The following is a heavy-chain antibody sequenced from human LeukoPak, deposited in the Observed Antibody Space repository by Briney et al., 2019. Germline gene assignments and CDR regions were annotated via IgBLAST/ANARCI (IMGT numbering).Heavy chain of an antibody. Sequence: ASVKVSCKSSGYTFTGYYMHWVRQAPGQGLEWMGWINPNTGGTNYAQKFQGRVTMTRDTSISTACMELSSLRSDDTAVYYCAVHHSSSWPIFDSWGQGTLVTVSS. CDR1: GYTFTGYY. V-gene: IGHV1-2*02. J-gene: IGHJ4*02. CDR2: INPNTGGT. CDR3: AVHHSSSWPIFDS. D-gene: IGHD6-13*01.